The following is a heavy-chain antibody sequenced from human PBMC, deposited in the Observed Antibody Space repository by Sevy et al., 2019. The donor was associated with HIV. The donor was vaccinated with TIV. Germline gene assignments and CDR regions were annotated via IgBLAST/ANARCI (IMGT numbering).Heavy chain of an antibody. CDR2: IKSKSYSGTT. D-gene: IGHD3-9*01. V-gene: IGHV3-49*04. CDR3: ARERGNYDVVTGYACFFDY. J-gene: IGHJ4*02. CDR1: GFTFGDYT. Sequence: GGSLRLSCTTSGFTFGDYTLSWVRQAPGKGLEWVAFIKSKSYSGTTEYAASVKGRFTISRDDSKSIAYLQRNSLKTEDTAIYFCARERGNYDVVTGYACFFDYWGQGTLVTVS.